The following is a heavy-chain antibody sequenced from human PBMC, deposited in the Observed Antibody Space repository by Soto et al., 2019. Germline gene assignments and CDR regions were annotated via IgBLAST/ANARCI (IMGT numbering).Heavy chain of an antibody. CDR3: ARDMEGTTVTTGYYYYGMDV. D-gene: IGHD4-17*01. CDR2: MNPNSGNT. J-gene: IGHJ6*02. CDR1: GYTFTSYD. Sequence: ASVKVSCKASGYTFTSYDINWVRQATGQGLEWMGWMNPNSGNTGYAQKFQGRVTMTRNTSISTAYMELSSRRSEDTAVYYCARDMEGTTVTTGYYYYGMDVWGQGTTVTVSS. V-gene: IGHV1-8*01.